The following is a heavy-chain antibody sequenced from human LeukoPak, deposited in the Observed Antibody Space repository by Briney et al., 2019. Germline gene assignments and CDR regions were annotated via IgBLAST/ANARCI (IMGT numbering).Heavy chain of an antibody. CDR3: AKTRGESGYYTRGFPADY. CDR2: ISGSGGST. D-gene: IGHD3/OR15-3a*01. J-gene: IGHJ4*02. V-gene: IGHV3-23*01. Sequence: GGSLRLSCAASGFTYSSHAMSWLRQAPGKGLEWVSAISGSGGSTYYAESVNGRFTISRDNSKNTVYLQINSLRAEDTAVYYCAKTRGESGYYTRGFPADYWGQGTLGTVSS. CDR1: GFTYSSHA.